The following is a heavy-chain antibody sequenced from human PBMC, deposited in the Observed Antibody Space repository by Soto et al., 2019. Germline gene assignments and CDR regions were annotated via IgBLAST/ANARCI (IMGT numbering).Heavy chain of an antibody. D-gene: IGHD3-16*02. CDR1: GDSISRYY. V-gene: IGHV4-4*07. J-gene: IGHJ5*02. CDR3: PRDSYDYLWGSYRLKWFDP. CDR2: ISTSGNT. Sequence: SETLSLTCSVSGDSISRYYWSWVRQPAGKGLEWIGHISTSGNTNYNPSLRSRVTMSIDTSKNQFSLKLSAVTAADTDVFYCPRDSYDYLWGSYRLKWFDPWGQGSLVTVSS.